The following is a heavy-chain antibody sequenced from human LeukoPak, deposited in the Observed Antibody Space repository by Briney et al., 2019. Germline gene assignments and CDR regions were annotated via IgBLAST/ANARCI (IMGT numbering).Heavy chain of an antibody. Sequence: ASVKVSCKASGYTFTGYYMHWVRQAPGQGLEWMGWINPNSGGTNYAQKFQGRVTMTRGTSISTAYMELSRLRSDDTAVYYCARVDYYDSSGQADYFDYWGQGTLVTVSS. V-gene: IGHV1-2*02. CDR1: GYTFTGYY. J-gene: IGHJ4*02. CDR2: INPNSGGT. CDR3: ARVDYYDSSGQADYFDY. D-gene: IGHD3-22*01.